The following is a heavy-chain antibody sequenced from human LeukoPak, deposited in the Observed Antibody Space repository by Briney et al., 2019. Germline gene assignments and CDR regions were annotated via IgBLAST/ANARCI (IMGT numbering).Heavy chain of an antibody. D-gene: IGHD1-14*01. CDR1: GGSISSGGYS. Sequence: SQTLSLTCAVSGGSISSGGYSWSWIRQPPGKGLEWIGYIYYSGSTYYNPSLKGRVTISVDTSKNQFSLKLSSVTAADTAVYYCARALGTGYYYYYMDVWGKGTTVTISS. V-gene: IGHV4-30-4*07. CDR3: ARALGTGYYYYYMDV. CDR2: IYYSGST. J-gene: IGHJ6*03.